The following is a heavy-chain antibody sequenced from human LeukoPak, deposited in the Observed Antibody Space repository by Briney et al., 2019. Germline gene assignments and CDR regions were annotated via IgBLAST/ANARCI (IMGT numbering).Heavy chain of an antibody. CDR1: GGTFSSYA. CDR3: ARDRFPYSGSYSFEPFDY. Sequence: SVKVSCKASGGTFSSYAISWVRQAPGQGLEWMGRIIPIFGTANYAQKFQGRVTITTDESMSTAYMELSSLRSEDTAVYYCARDRFPYSGSYSFEPFDYWGQGTLVTVSS. CDR2: IIPIFGTA. D-gene: IGHD1-26*01. V-gene: IGHV1-69*05. J-gene: IGHJ4*02.